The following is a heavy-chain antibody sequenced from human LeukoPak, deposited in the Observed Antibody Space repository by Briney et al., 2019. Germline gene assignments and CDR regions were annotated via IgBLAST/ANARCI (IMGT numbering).Heavy chain of an antibody. Sequence: PGGSLRLSCAASGFTFSNYAMHWVRQAPGKGLEWVAVISYDGNNEYYADSVKGRFTISRDNSKNTLYLQMNSLRVEDTALYYCVNSGFDPWGQGTLVTVSS. CDR2: ISYDGNNE. J-gene: IGHJ5*02. V-gene: IGHV3-30*04. CDR3: VNSGFDP. D-gene: IGHD3-10*01. CDR1: GFTFSNYA.